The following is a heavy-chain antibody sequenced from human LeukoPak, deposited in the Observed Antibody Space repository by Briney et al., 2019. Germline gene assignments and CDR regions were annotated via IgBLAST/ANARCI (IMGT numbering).Heavy chain of an antibody. V-gene: IGHV1-3*01. J-gene: IGHJ5*02. Sequence: GASVKVSCKASGYTFTSYAMHWVRQAPGQRLEWMGWINAGNGNTKYSQKFQGRVTITRDTSASTAYMELSSLRSEDTAVHYCARGGMPAGWFDPWGQGTLVTVSS. CDR2: INAGNGNT. CDR3: ARGGMPAGWFDP. CDR1: GYTFTSYA. D-gene: IGHD2-2*01.